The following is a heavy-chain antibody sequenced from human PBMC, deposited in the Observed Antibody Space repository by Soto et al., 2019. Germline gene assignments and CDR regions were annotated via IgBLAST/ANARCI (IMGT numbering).Heavy chain of an antibody. D-gene: IGHD2-15*01. CDR1: GYAFTSYG. CDR2: VSTYNGNA. V-gene: IGHV1-18*01. J-gene: IGHJ4*02. CDR3: GIVGLVGRVPSHFDD. Sequence: QVQLVQSGGEVKKPGASLMVSCRASGYAFTSYGITWVRQAPGQGLEWMGWVSTYNGNANYAQKFQGRVTMTTDTSRNSYYVEGRSLGNDATGLYYCGIVGLVGRVPSHFDDWGQGSLVTVSS.